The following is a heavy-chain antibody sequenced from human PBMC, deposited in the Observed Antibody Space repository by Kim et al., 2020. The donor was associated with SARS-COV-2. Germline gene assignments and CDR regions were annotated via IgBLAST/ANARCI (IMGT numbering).Heavy chain of an antibody. CDR1: GLTFSGYC. D-gene: IGHD2-2*01. J-gene: IGHJ5*02. V-gene: IGHV3-30*18. CDR3: AKAPIAVVPGGKMWLDP. Sequence: GGSLRLSCAASGLTFSGYCMPWVRQAPGKGLEWVVDISYDGSTKYSEASVEGRFTVSRDNSKNTLYLQMNSLRLEDTAVYYCAKAPIAVVPGGKMWLDPWGQGTLVTVSS. CDR2: ISYDGSTK.